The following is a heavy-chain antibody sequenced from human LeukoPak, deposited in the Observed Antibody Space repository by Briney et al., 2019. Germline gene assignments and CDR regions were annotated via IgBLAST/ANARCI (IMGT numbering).Heavy chain of an antibody. CDR3: AKQLGYCSDGSCYFPY. D-gene: IGHD2-15*01. J-gene: IGHJ4*02. CDR1: GFTFSSYA. V-gene: IGHV3-23*01. Sequence: GGSLRLSCVGSGFTFSSYAMSWVRQAPGKGLEWVSVISGSGGSTNHADSVKGRFTISRDNSKNTLYLQTNSLRAEDTAVYYCAKQLGYCSDGSCYFPYWGQGTLVTVSS. CDR2: ISGSGGST.